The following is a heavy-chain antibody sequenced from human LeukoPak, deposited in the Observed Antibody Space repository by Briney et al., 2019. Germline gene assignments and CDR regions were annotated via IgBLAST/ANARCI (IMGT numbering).Heavy chain of an antibody. J-gene: IGHJ4*02. D-gene: IGHD3-10*01. CDR3: ARNIEYYYGSGSYYRY. CDR2: INAGNGNT. Sequence: GASVKVSCKASGYTFTSYAMHWVRQAPGQRLEWMGWINAGNGNTKYSQKFQGRVTTTRDTSASTAYMELSSLRSEDTAVYYCARNIEYYYGSGSYYRYWGQGTLVTVSS. CDR1: GYTFTSYA. V-gene: IGHV1-3*01.